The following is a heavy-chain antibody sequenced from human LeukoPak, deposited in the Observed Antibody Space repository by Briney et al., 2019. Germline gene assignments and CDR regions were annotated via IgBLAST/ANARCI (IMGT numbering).Heavy chain of an antibody. CDR2: IYSGGST. CDR3: AKVRVSSGWYRDAFDI. Sequence: PGGSLRLSCAASGFTVSSNYMSWVRQAPGKGLEWVSVIYSGGSTYYADSVKGRFTISRDNSKNTLYLQMNSLRAEDAAVYYCAKVRVSSGWYRDAFDIWGQGTMVTVSS. J-gene: IGHJ3*02. V-gene: IGHV3-53*01. CDR1: GFTVSSNY. D-gene: IGHD6-19*01.